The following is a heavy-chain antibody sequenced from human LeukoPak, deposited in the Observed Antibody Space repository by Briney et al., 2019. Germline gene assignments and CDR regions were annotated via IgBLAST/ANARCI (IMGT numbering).Heavy chain of an antibody. CDR2: INPHNGDT. J-gene: IGHJ4*02. V-gene: IGHV1-2*02. Sequence: GLSVKVSCKASGYTFIGYYLHWVRQAPGQGIEWMGWINPHNGDTNYAQKFQGRVTMTRDTSITTAYMERSRLKSDDTAVYYCATVRDIVVGGGPYYFDYWGQGTLVTVSS. CDR1: GYTFIGYY. D-gene: IGHD2-15*01. CDR3: ATVRDIVVGGGPYYFDY.